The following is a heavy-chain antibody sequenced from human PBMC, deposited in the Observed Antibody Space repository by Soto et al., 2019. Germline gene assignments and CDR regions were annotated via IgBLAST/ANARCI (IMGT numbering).Heavy chain of an antibody. Sequence: GEALKSSCEGSGYKFTSYWIGWVRQMPGKGLEWMGIIYPGDSDLRYSPSFQGQVTISADKSISTAYLQWSSLKASDTAMYYCAGGGVRGVITRTRDYYGMDVWGQGTTVTVSS. V-gene: IGHV5-51*01. CDR2: IYPGDSDL. CDR1: GYKFTSYW. J-gene: IGHJ6*02. D-gene: IGHD3-10*01. CDR3: AGGGVRGVITRTRDYYGMDV.